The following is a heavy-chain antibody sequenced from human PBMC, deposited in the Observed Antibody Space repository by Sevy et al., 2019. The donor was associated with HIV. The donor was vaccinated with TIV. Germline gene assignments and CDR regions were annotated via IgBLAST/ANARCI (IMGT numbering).Heavy chain of an antibody. CDR1: GGSLSSSDSY. J-gene: IGHJ4*02. D-gene: IGHD5-12*01. CDR3: ANKRGYSHGPFDY. V-gene: IGHV4-30-4*01. Sequence: SETLSRTCTVSGGSLSSSDSYWSWIRQPPGKGLEWLGYIHYTGGTYYNPFLKSRVAMSVHTSEEQFSLSLSFLTAADTALYYCANKRGYSHGPFDYWGQRFLLAVS. CDR2: IHYTGGT.